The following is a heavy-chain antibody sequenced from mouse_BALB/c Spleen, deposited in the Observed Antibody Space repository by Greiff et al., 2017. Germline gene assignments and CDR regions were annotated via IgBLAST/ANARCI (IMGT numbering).Heavy chain of an antibody. J-gene: IGHJ4*01. CDR3: ARNDGYPLYAMDY. CDR1: GFSLTSYG. D-gene: IGHD2-3*01. CDR2: IWSGGST. Sequence: VHLVESGPGLVQPSQSLSITCTVSGFSLTSYGVHWVRQSPGKGLAWLGVIWSGGSTDYNAAFISRLSISKDNSKSQVFFKMNSLQANDTAIYYCARNDGYPLYAMDYWGQGTSVTVSS. V-gene: IGHV2-2*02.